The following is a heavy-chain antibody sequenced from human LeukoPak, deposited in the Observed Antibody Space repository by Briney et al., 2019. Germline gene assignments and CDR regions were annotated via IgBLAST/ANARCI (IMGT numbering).Heavy chain of an antibody. Sequence: PSETLSLTCTVSGGSISSGGYYWSWLRQHPGKGLEWIGYIYYSGSTYYNPSLKSRVTISVDTSKNQFSLKLSSVTAADTAVYYCARGKDIVVVPAAYYFDYWGQGTLVTVSS. CDR1: GGSISSGGYY. J-gene: IGHJ4*02. CDR3: ARGKDIVVVPAAYYFDY. CDR2: IYYSGST. V-gene: IGHV4-31*03. D-gene: IGHD2-2*01.